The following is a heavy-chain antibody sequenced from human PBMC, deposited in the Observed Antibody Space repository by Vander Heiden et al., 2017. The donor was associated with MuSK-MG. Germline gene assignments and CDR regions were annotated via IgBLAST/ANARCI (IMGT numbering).Heavy chain of an antibody. Sequence: QVQLQQWGAGLLKPSETLSPPCAVYGGSFSGYYWSWIRQPPGKGLEWMGESNNSGSTNYNSSLKSRVNISGDTVKNQFCLKRSSDTAADTAGYGGARSEGSSYYFDYWGEGPLVDVAS. CDR1: GGSFSGYY. V-gene: IGHV4-34*01. CDR3: ARSEGSSYYFDY. CDR2: SNNSGST. J-gene: IGHJ4*02. D-gene: IGHD1-26*01.